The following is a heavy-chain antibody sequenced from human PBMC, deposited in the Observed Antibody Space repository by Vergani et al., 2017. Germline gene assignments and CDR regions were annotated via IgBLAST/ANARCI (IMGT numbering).Heavy chain of an antibody. D-gene: IGHD6-6*01. CDR3: ARDSYSSSSSYYYGMDV. CDR1: GYTFTSYG. J-gene: IGHJ6*02. V-gene: IGHV1-18*04. Sequence: QVQLVQSGAEVKKPGASVKVSCKASGYTFTSYGISWVRQAPGQGLEWMGWISAYNGNTNYAQKLQGIVTMTTDTSTSTSYMGLRRLRSDDTAVYCGARDSYSSSSSYYYGMDVWGQGTTVTVSS. CDR2: ISAYNGNT.